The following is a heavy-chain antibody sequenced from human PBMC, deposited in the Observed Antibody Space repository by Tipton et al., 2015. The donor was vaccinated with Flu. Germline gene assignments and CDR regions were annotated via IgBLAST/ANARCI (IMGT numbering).Heavy chain of an antibody. CDR3: AADHYFGSGSYY. CDR2: IYYSGST. J-gene: IGHJ4*02. Sequence: TLSLTCTVSGGSFSSYYWSWTRQPPGKRPEWIGHIYYSGSTNYNPALQSRVTISVDTSKNQFSLRLSSVTAADTAVYFCAADHYFGSGSYYWGQGTLVTVSS. V-gene: IGHV4-59*07. CDR1: GGSFSSYY. D-gene: IGHD3-10*01.